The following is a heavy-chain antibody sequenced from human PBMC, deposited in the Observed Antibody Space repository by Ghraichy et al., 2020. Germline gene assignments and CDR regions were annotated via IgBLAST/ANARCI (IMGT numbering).Heavy chain of an antibody. CDR2: IYSGGST. CDR1: GFTVSSNY. CDR3: ARDLGGWEHRYFDY. D-gene: IGHD4-23*01. J-gene: IGHJ4*02. Sequence: GGSLRLSCAASGFTVSSNYMSWVRQAPGKGLEWVSVIYSGGSTYYADSVKGRFTISRDNSKNTLYLQMNSLRAEDTAVYYCARDLGGWEHRYFDYWGQGTLVTVSS. V-gene: IGHV3-53*01.